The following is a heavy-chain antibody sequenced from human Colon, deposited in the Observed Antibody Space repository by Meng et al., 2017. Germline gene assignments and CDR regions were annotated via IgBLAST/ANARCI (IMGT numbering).Heavy chain of an antibody. D-gene: IGHD6-13*01. CDR1: GDSISSGNG. CDR2: IYPSGRT. V-gene: IGHV4-4*02. J-gene: IGHJ4*02. Sequence: GRLPQAGPRVVTLSGSLSPPVALSGDSISSGNGWTWDRQPPGKGLEWIGEIYPSGRTSSNPSLQGRVTILLDKSKNQFSLELNSVTAADTAIYFCARKRTSPGTLGFDYWGQGTLVTVSS. CDR3: ARKRTSPGTLGFDY.